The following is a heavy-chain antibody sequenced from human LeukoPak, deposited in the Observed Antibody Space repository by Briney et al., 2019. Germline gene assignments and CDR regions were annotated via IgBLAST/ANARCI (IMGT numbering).Heavy chain of an antibody. CDR2: IYSDNT. V-gene: IGHV3-53*05. J-gene: IGHJ4*02. CDR3: AKVGYYYDILTGYGGPFDY. CDR1: GFTVSSNS. D-gene: IGHD3-9*01. Sequence: GGSLRLSCTVSGFTVSSNSMSWVRQAPGKGLEWVSFIYSDNTHYSDSVKGRFTISRDNAKNSLYLQMNSLRAEDTALYYCAKVGYYYDILTGYGGPFDYWGQGTLVTVSS.